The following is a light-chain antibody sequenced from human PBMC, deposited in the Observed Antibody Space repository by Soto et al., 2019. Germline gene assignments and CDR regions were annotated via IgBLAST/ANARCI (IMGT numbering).Light chain of an antibody. CDR1: QSVSNNY. CDR3: QQYGSSPPYT. Sequence: EVVWTKSPGTLSLSPGERATLSCRASQSVSNNYFAWYQQKPCLAPRILIFGSSDRATGIPDRFSGSGSGKDFALTISRLELEDVAVYYCQQYGSSPPYTAGQGTKLEIK. V-gene: IGKV3-20*01. J-gene: IGKJ2*01. CDR2: GSS.